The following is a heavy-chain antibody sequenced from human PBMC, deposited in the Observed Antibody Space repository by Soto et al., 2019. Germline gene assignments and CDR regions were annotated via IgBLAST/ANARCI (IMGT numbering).Heavy chain of an antibody. Sequence: EVQLLESGGGLVQPGGSLRLSCAASGFTFSFYAMNWVRQAPGKGLEWVSTISGSGGSPYYADSVKGRFTISRDNSKNALYLQMNSLRDEDTAVYYCAKEQTWSLTQAFDIGGQGTKVTVSS. V-gene: IGHV3-23*01. CDR3: AKEQTWSLTQAFDI. D-gene: IGHD2-8*01. J-gene: IGHJ3*02. CDR2: ISGSGGSP. CDR1: GFTFSFYA.